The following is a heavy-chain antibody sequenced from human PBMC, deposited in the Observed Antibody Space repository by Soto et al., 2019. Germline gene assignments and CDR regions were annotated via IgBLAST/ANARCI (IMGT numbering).Heavy chain of an antibody. CDR3: ARDQGIAAPRYYGMDV. D-gene: IGHD6-6*01. J-gene: IGHJ6*02. CDR2: ISYDGSNK. Sequence: QVQLVESGGGVVQPGRSLRLSCAASGFTFSSYAMHWVRQAPGEGLEWVAVISYDGSNKYYADSVKGRFTISRDNSKNTLYLQMNSLRAEDTAVYYCARDQGIAAPRYYGMDVWGQGTTVTVSS. CDR1: GFTFSSYA. V-gene: IGHV3-30-3*01.